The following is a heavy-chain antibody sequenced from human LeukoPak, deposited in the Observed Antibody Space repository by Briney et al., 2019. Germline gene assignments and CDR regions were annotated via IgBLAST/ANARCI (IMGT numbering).Heavy chain of an antibody. V-gene: IGHV4-39*07. D-gene: IGHD3-16*01. Sequence: PSETLSLTCTVSGGSIISSDYYWAWIRQPPGKGLEWIGSIHYSGSAYYGPTLRSRVTISVDRSKNQFSLKLSSVTAADTAVYYCARDGGVGDAFDIWGQGTMVTVSS. CDR2: IHYSGSA. CDR3: ARDGGVGDAFDI. J-gene: IGHJ3*02. CDR1: GGSIISSDYY.